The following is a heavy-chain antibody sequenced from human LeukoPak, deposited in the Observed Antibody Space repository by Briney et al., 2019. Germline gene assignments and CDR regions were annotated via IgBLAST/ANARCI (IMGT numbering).Heavy chain of an antibody. D-gene: IGHD6-13*01. CDR3: AKEGNWYSLDS. V-gene: IGHV3-30*02. CDR1: GFIFSDSG. J-gene: IGHJ4*02. Sequence: GGSLRLSCTASGFIFSDSGMHWVRQSPGKGLEWVTFIRYDGTNKGYADSVKGRFSISRDNSKNTVYLQMDSLSAEDTAVYYCAKEGNWYSLDSWGQGTLVTVSS. CDR2: IRYDGTNK.